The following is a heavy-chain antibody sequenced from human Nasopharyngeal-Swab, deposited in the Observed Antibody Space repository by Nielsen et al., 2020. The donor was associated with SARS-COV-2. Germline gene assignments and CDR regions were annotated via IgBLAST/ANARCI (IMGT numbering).Heavy chain of an antibody. CDR3: AKACFTMVRGVSPFDY. V-gene: IGHV3-30*18. CDR1: GFTFSSYG. D-gene: IGHD3-10*01. Sequence: GGSLRLSCAASGFTFSSYGMHWVRQAPGKGLEWVAVISYDGSNKYYADSVKGRFTISRDNAKNSLYLQMNSLRAEDTAVYYCAKACFTMVRGVSPFDYWGQGTLVTVSS. CDR2: ISYDGSNK. J-gene: IGHJ4*02.